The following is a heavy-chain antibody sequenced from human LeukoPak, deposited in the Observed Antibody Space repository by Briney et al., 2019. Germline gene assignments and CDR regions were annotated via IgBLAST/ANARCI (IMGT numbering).Heavy chain of an antibody. D-gene: IGHD4-17*01. Sequence: SETLSLTCTVSGGSISSSTYYWGWIRQPPGKGLEWIGSIYYSGSTNYNPSLKSRVTMSVDTSKNQFSLKLSSVTAADTAVYYCARTNGNYGDYYFDYWGQGTLVTVSS. J-gene: IGHJ4*02. CDR1: GGSISSSTYY. CDR2: IYYSGST. V-gene: IGHV4-39*07. CDR3: ARTNGNYGDYYFDY.